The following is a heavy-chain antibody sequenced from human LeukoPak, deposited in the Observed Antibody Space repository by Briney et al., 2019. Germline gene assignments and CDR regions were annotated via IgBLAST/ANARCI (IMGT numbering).Heavy chain of an antibody. V-gene: IGHV1-18*01. CDR1: AYTFTSYD. D-gene: IGHD3-9*01. CDR3: STVPYYDILTGYSRP. Sequence: ASVKVSCKASAYTFTSYDSSWARHAPAQGLELMGWISDYNGNTNYAHTRQGRVTITTDNSTSTPYLQLRSMRFEYTAVSYSSTVPYYDILTGYSRPWGQGALVTVSS. CDR2: ISDYNGNT. J-gene: IGHJ5*02.